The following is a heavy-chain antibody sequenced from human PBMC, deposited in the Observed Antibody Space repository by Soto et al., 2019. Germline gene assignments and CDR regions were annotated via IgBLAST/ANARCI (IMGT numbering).Heavy chain of an antibody. CDR2: IWYDGSNK. CDR1: GFTFSSYG. V-gene: IGHV3-33*01. Sequence: QVQLVESGGGVVQPGRSLRLSCAASGFTFSSYGMHWVRQAPGKGLEWVAVIWYDGSNKYYADSVKGRFTISRDNSKNTVYLEMNSLRAEDTAVYYCARGGAGGQQLVLGVFDYWGQGTLVTVSS. D-gene: IGHD6-6*01. CDR3: ARGGAGGQQLVLGVFDY. J-gene: IGHJ4*02.